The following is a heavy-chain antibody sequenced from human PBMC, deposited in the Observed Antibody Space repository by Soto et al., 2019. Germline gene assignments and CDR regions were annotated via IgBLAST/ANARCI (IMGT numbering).Heavy chain of an antibody. V-gene: IGHV5-51*01. CDR1: GYSFTSYW. J-gene: IGHJ6*02. CDR2: IYPGDSDT. CDR3: ARHGEAPVFYYYGMDV. Sequence: GESLKISCKGSGYSFTSYWIGWVRQMPGKGLEWMGIIYPGDSDTRYSPSFQGQVTISADKSISTAYLQWSSLKASDTAMYYCARHGEAPVFYYYGMDVWGQGTTVTVYS. D-gene: IGHD3-10*01.